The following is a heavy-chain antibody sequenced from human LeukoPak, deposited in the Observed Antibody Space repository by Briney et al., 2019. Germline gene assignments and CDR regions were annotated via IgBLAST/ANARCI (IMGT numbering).Heavy chain of an antibody. J-gene: IGHJ5*02. Sequence: GESLKISCKGSGYSFTNYWISWVRQMPGKGLEWMGGIDPRDSYTNYNPSFQGHVTISADKSISTAYLQWSSLKASDTAMYYCARRGDSTFDPWGQGTLVTVSS. CDR2: IDPRDSYT. CDR3: ARRGDSTFDP. D-gene: IGHD2-21*02. CDR1: GYSFTNYW. V-gene: IGHV5-10-1*01.